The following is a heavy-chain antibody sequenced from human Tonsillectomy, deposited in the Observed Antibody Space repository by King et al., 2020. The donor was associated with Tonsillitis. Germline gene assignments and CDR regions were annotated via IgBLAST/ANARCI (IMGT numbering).Heavy chain of an antibody. J-gene: IGHJ4*02. CDR1: GFTFSTYA. V-gene: IGHV3-23*04. Sequence: VQLVESGGDLVQPGGSLRLSCAASGFTFSTYAMSWVLQAPGKGLEWVSCISGSGETTYYTDSVKGRFTISRDNSKNRLYLQMNSLRAEDTAVYYCAKLRVSGSYDYWGQGTLVTVSS. CDR3: AKLRVSGSYDY. D-gene: IGHD3-10*01. CDR2: ISGSGETT.